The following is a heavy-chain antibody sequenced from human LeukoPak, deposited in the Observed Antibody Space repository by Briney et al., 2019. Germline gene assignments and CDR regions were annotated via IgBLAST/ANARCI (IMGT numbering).Heavy chain of an antibody. CDR2: MNPNSGNT. CDR3: ARGFPPRTYYDSSDYDSYYFDY. J-gene: IGHJ4*02. D-gene: IGHD3-22*01. CDR1: GYTFTSYD. V-gene: IGHV1-8*01. Sequence: ASVKVSCKASGYTFTSYDINWVRQATGQGLEWMGWMNPNSGNTGYAQKFQGRVTMTRNTSITTAYMELSSLRSEDTAVYYCARGFPPRTYYDSSDYDSYYFDYWGQGTLVTVSS.